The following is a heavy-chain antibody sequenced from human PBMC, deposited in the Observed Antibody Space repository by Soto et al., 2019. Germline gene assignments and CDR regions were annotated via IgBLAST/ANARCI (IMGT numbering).Heavy chain of an antibody. CDR3: ARTPGQQLDTFDY. Sequence: GASVKVSCKASGGTFSSYAISWVRQAPGQGLEWMGWISAFFGNTNYAQKLQGRVTMTTDTSTSTAYMELRSLRSDDTAVYYCARTPGQQLDTFDYWGQGTLVTVSS. V-gene: IGHV1-18*01. J-gene: IGHJ4*02. D-gene: IGHD6-13*01. CDR2: ISAFFGNT. CDR1: GGTFSSYA.